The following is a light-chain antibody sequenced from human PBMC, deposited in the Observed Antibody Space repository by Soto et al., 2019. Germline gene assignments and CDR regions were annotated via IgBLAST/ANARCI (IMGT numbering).Light chain of an antibody. CDR1: TGAVTSIHW. V-gene: IGLV7-46*01. CDR2: DTT. CDR3: LLSYNAARV. Sequence: QAVVTQEPSLTVSPGGTVTLTCGSNTGAVTSIHWPYWFQQRPGQAPRTLIYDTTIKHSWTPDRFSGSLLVGKAALTLSGAQREDEAEYYCLLSYNAARVFGGGTKVTVL. J-gene: IGLJ2*01.